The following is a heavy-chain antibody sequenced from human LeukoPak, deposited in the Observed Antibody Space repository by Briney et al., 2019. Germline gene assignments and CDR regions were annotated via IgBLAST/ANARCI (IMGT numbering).Heavy chain of an antibody. Sequence: SETLSLTCTVSGGSISSSSYYWGWIRQPPGKGLEWIGSIYYSGSTYYNPSLKSRVTISVDTSKNQFSLKLSSVTAADTAVYYCARRGSGWYYFDYWGQGTLVTVSS. CDR1: GGSISSSSYY. CDR3: ARRGSGWYYFDY. J-gene: IGHJ4*02. V-gene: IGHV4-39*01. CDR2: IYYSGST. D-gene: IGHD6-19*01.